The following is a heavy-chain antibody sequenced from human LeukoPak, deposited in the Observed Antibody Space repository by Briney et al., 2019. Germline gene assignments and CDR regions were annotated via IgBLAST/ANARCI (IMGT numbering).Heavy chain of an antibody. J-gene: IGHJ4*02. CDR3: GTSYYDILTGYYRPGLFDY. V-gene: IGHV3-21*01. CDR2: ISSSSSYI. CDR1: GFTFSSYS. D-gene: IGHD3-9*01. Sequence: SGGSLRLSCAASGFTFSSYSMNWVRQAPGKGLEWVSSISSSSSYIYYADSVKGRFTTSRDNAKNSLYLQMNSLRAEDTAVYYCGTSYYDILTGYYRPGLFDYWGQGTLVTVSS.